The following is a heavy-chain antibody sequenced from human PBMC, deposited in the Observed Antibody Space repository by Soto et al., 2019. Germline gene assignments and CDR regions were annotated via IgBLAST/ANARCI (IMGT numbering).Heavy chain of an antibody. CDR3: ARGDSTDCSNGVCSFFYNHDMDV. Sequence: ASVEVSCKASGYSFTDYHIHWVRQAPGQGLEWLGRINPKSGGTSTAQKFQGWVTMTTDTSISTASMELTRLTSDDTAIYYCARGDSTDCSNGVCSFFYNHDMDVWGQGTTVIVS. D-gene: IGHD2-8*01. J-gene: IGHJ6*02. CDR2: INPKSGGT. V-gene: IGHV1-2*04. CDR1: GYSFTDYH.